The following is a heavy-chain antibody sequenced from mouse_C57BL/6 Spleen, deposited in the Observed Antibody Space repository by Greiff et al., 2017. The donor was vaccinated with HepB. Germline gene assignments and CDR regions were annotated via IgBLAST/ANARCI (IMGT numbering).Heavy chain of an antibody. J-gene: IGHJ3*01. V-gene: IGHV4-1*01. CDR2: INPDSSTI. D-gene: IGHD1-1*01. CDR1: GIDFSRYW. Sequence: EADGIDFSRYWMSWVRRAPWKGLEWIGEINPDSSTINYAPSLKDKFIISRDNAKNTLYLQMSKVRSEDTALYYCASGIYYYGSSLAYWGQGTLVTVSA. CDR3: ASGIYYYGSSLAY.